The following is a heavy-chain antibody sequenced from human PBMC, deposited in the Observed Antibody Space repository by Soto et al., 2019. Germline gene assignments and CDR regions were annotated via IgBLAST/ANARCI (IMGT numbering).Heavy chain of an antibody. Sequence: GASVKVSCKASGYTFTSYGISWVRQAPGQGLEWMGWISAYNGNTNYAQKLQGRVTMTTDTSTSTAYMELRSLRSDDTAVYYCARGVYSYGYFSDLVDPWGQGTLVTVSS. J-gene: IGHJ5*02. CDR2: ISAYNGNT. D-gene: IGHD5-18*01. CDR1: GYTFTSYG. V-gene: IGHV1-18*01. CDR3: ARGVYSYGYFSDLVDP.